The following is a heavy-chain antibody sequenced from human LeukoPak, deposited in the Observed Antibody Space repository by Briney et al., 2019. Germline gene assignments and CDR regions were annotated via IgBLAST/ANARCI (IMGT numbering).Heavy chain of an antibody. CDR2: IYHSGRT. V-gene: IGHV4-38-2*02. D-gene: IGHD5-18*01. CDR1: GYSISSGYY. J-gene: IGHJ4*02. Sequence: SETLSLTCTVSGYSISSGYYWGWIRQPPGKGLEWIGSIYHSGRTFYNPSLKSRVTISVDTSKNQFSLKLTSVTAADTAVYYCARVRGGYSPFDYWGQGTLVTVSS. CDR3: ARVRGGYSPFDY.